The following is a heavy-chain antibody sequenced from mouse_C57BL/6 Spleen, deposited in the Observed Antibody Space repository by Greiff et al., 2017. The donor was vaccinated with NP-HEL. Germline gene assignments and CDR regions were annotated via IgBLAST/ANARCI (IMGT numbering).Heavy chain of an antibody. J-gene: IGHJ4*01. CDR1: GYTFTEYT. Sequence: VKLQESGAELVKPGASVKLSCKASGYTFTEYTIHWVKQRSGQGLEWIGWFYPGSGSIKYNEKFKDKATLTADKSSSTVYMELSRLTSEDSAVYFCARHGYDGYLNYYAMDYWGQGTSVTVSS. CDR3: ARHGYDGYLNYYAMDY. D-gene: IGHD2-3*01. V-gene: IGHV1-62-2*01. CDR2: FYPGSGSI.